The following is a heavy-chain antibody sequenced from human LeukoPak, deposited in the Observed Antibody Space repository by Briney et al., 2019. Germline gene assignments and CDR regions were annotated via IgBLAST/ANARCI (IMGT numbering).Heavy chain of an antibody. V-gene: IGHV4-39*07. J-gene: IGHJ5*02. D-gene: IGHD3-22*01. CDR1: GGSISSSSYS. CDR3: AREKIGYYDGSGRGWFDP. CDR2: IYYSGNS. Sequence: SETLSLTCTVSGGSISSSSYSWGWIRQPPGKGLEWIGSIYYSGNSYYNPSLKSRVTISVDTSKKQFSLKLSSVTAADTAVYYCAREKIGYYDGSGRGWFDPWGQGTLVTVSS.